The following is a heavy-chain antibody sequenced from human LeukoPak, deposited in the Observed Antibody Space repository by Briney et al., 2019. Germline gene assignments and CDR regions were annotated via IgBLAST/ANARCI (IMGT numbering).Heavy chain of an antibody. CDR2: ISGSGGST. CDR1: GFTFSSYA. CDR3: AKKDQEERFLEWLLAAYVHFDY. Sequence: GSLRLSCAASGFTFSSYAMSWVRQAPGKGLEWVSAISGSGGSTYYADSVKGRFTISRDNSKNTLYLQMNSLRAEDTAVYYCAKKDQEERFLEWLLAAYVHFDYWGQGTLVTVSS. D-gene: IGHD3-3*01. J-gene: IGHJ4*02. V-gene: IGHV3-23*01.